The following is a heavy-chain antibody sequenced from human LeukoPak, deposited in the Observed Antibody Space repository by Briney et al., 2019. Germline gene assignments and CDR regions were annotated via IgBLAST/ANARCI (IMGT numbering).Heavy chain of an antibody. CDR3: ASSPNWNEAEYYFEH. D-gene: IGHD1-1*01. CDR2: INQDTIKK. V-gene: IGHV3-7*01. Sequence: GGSLRLSCAGSGFTDSGLTFSSDWMSWVRQPQGKGLEWVANINQDTIKKYYLDSVKGRFTISRDHAKNSLYLQMNSLRAEDTAVYFCASSPNWNEAEYYFEHWGRGTLVIVAS. CDR1: GFTDSGLTFSSDW. J-gene: IGHJ4*02.